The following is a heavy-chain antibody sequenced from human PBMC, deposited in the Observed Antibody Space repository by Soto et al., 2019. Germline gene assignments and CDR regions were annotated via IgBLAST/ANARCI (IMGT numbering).Heavy chain of an antibody. CDR2: IIPIFGTA. J-gene: IGHJ6*02. CDR3: ARDYPLRDIVVVPAATYYGMDV. D-gene: IGHD2-2*01. Sequence: SSVKVSCKASGGTFSSYAISWVRQAPGQGLEWMGGIIPIFGTANYAQKFQGRVTITADKSTSTAYMELSSLRSEDTAVYYCARDYPLRDIVVVPAATYYGMDVWGQGTTVTVSS. CDR1: GGTFSSYA. V-gene: IGHV1-69*06.